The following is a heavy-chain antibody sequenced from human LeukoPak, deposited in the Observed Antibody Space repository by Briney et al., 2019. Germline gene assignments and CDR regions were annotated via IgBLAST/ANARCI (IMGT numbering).Heavy chain of an antibody. Sequence: SETLSLTCTVSGGSMKNDFWTWIRQPAGKGLEWIGRIYSGGTTNYNPSLKSRVTMSVDTSKNQFSLKLSSVTAADTAVYYCARTRDGQWPLFDYWGQGTLVTVSS. J-gene: IGHJ4*02. V-gene: IGHV4-4*07. CDR1: GGSMKNDF. CDR2: IYSGGTT. CDR3: ARTRDGQWPLFDY. D-gene: IGHD5-24*01.